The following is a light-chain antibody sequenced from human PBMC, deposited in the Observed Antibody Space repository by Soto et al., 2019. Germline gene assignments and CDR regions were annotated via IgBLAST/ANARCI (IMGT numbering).Light chain of an antibody. J-gene: IGKJ1*01. V-gene: IGKV1-39*01. CDR1: QSISNY. CDR3: QQSYSTPRT. Sequence: DIQMTQSPSSLSASVGDRVTITCRASQSISNYLNWYQQKPGKAPNLLIYAAFSLHSAVPSRFSGSGSATDFTLTISSLQPEDFATYYCQQSYSTPRTFGQGTKVEIK. CDR2: AAF.